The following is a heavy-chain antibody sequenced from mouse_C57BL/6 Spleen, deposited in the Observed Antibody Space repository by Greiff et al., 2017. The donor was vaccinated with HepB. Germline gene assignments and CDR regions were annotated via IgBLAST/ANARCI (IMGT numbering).Heavy chain of an antibody. D-gene: IGHD1-1*01. J-gene: IGHJ2*01. V-gene: IGHV1-69*01. CDR1: GYTFTSYW. CDR3: ARGWIYYGSKDY. Sequence: QVQLQQSGAELVMPGASVKLSCKASGYTFTSYWMHWVKQRPGQGLEWIGEIDPSDSYTNYNQKFKGKSTLTVDKSSSTAYMQLSSLTSEDSAVYYCARGWIYYGSKDYWGQGTTLTVSS. CDR2: IDPSDSYT.